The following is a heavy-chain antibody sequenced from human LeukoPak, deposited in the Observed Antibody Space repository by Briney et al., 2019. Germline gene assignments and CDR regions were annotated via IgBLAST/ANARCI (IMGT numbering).Heavy chain of an antibody. CDR2: ISGSSGST. CDR1: GSTFSSYA. V-gene: IGHV3-23*01. D-gene: IGHD3-10*01. J-gene: IGHJ4*02. CDR3: AKLRITMIRGLPGYFDY. Sequence: PGGSLRLSCAASGSTFSSYAMSWVRQAPGKGLEWVSAISGSSGSTYYADSVKGRFTISRDNSKNTLYLQMNSLRAEDTAVYYCAKLRITMIRGLPGYFDYWGQGTLVTVSS.